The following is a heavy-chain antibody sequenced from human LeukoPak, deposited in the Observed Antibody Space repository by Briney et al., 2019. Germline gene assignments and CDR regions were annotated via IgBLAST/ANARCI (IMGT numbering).Heavy chain of an antibody. CDR1: GGSISSYY. D-gene: IGHD6-13*01. Sequence: SETLSLTCTISGGSISSYYWSWIRQPPGKGLEWIGYIYYSGSTNYNPSLKSRVTISVDTSKNQSSLKLSSVTAADTAVYYCARGQGGGAAAPYPFDYWGQGTLVTVSS. CDR2: IYYSGST. J-gene: IGHJ4*02. CDR3: ARGQGGGAAAPYPFDY. V-gene: IGHV4-59*01.